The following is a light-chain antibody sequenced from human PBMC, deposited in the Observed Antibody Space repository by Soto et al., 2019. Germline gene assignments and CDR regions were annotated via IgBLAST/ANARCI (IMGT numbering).Light chain of an antibody. V-gene: IGLV2-23*01. CDR1: SSDVGNYNL. J-gene: IGLJ2*01. Sequence: QSALTQPASVSGSPGQSITISCTGTSSDVGNYNLVSWYQQHPGKAPKLMIYEGSKRPSGVPNRFSGSKSGNTASLTISGLQAEDEADYYCCSYAGSSIVVFGGGTKLTVL. CDR3: CSYAGSSIVV. CDR2: EGS.